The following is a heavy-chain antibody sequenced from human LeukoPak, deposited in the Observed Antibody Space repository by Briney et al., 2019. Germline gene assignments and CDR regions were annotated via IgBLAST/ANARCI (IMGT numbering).Heavy chain of an antibody. CDR1: GFTFSSYS. Sequence: GGSLRLSCAASGFTFSSYSMNWVRQAPGKGLEWVSYISSSSTIYYADSVKGRFTISRDNAKNSLYLQMNSLRAEDTAVYYCASTYYYDSSGDYWGQGTLVTVSS. V-gene: IGHV3-48*04. J-gene: IGHJ4*02. CDR3: ASTYYYDSSGDY. CDR2: ISSSSTI. D-gene: IGHD3-22*01.